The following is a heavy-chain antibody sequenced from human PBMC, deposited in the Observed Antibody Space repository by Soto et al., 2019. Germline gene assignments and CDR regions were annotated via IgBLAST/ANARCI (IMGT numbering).Heavy chain of an antibody. CDR3: TREVSAVFDY. V-gene: IGHV3-74*01. J-gene: IGHJ4*02. CDR1: GLTFSNYW. Sequence: EAQLVESGGGLVQPGGSLRLSCTASGLTFSNYWVHWVRHTPGKGLVWVSRIDSDGSSTTYADSVKGRFTISRDNAKNNLDLQMNSLRAEDTAVYYCTREVSAVFDYWGQGTLVTVSS. D-gene: IGHD6-25*01. CDR2: IDSDGSST.